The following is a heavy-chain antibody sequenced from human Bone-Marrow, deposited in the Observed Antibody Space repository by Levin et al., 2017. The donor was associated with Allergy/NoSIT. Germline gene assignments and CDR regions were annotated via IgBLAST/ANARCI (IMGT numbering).Heavy chain of an antibody. J-gene: IGHJ5*02. Sequence: GGSLRLSCTASGFSISGHAMSWVRQAPGKGLKWVSSISGNGDTTYYADSVKGRFTVSRDTSGNTLLLQMDSLSAEDTATYYWAKDSVLPFELWGQGTLVTVSS. CDR2: ISGNGDTT. V-gene: IGHV3-23*01. CDR3: AKDSVLPFEL. CDR1: GFSISGHA.